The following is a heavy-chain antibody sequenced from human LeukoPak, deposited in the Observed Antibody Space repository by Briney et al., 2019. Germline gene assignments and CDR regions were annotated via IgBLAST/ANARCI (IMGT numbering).Heavy chain of an antibody. CDR1: GSTFSSYA. CDR2: ISYDGSNK. V-gene: IGHV3-30-3*01. CDR3: ARDNYCSGGSCYFFDY. Sequence: GGSLRLSCAASGSTFSSYAMHWVRQAPGKGLEWVAVISYDGSNKYYADSVKGRFTISRDNSRNTLYLQMNSLRAEDTAVYYCARDNYCSGGSCYFFDYWGQGTLVTVSS. D-gene: IGHD2-15*01. J-gene: IGHJ4*02.